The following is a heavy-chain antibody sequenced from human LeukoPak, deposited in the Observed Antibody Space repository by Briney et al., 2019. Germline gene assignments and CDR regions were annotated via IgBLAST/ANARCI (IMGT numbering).Heavy chain of an antibody. CDR1: GGSFSGYY. CDR3: ARGEGITTQKNNFDY. Sequence: PSETLFHTCAVYGGSFSGYYWSWIRQPPGKGLEWIGEINHSGSTNYNPSLKSRVTISVDTSKNQCSLKLSSVTAADTAVYYCARGEGITTQKNNFDYWGQGTLVTVSS. D-gene: IGHD3-3*01. J-gene: IGHJ4*02. V-gene: IGHV4-34*01. CDR2: INHSGST.